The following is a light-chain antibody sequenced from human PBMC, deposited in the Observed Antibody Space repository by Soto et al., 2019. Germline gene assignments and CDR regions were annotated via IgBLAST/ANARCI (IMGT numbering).Light chain of an antibody. CDR2: KAS. V-gene: IGKV1-5*03. Sequence: DIQMTQSPSSLSASVGDSLTITCRASQSISTWLAWYQQKPGKAPKLLIYKASSLESGVPSRFSGSGSGTEFTLTISSLQPDDFATYYCQQYNSYPWTFGQGTKVDIK. J-gene: IGKJ1*01. CDR3: QQYNSYPWT. CDR1: QSISTW.